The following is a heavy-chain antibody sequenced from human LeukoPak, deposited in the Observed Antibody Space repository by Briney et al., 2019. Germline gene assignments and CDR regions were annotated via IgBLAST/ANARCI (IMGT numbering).Heavy chain of an antibody. J-gene: IGHJ5*02. CDR1: GYTFTSYD. Sequence: ASVKVSCKASGYTFTSYDINWVRQATGQGLEWMGWMNPNSGNTGYAQKFQGRVTITRNTFISTAYMELSSLRSEDTAVYYCARGRYCSGGSCYWRGSWFDPWGQGTLVTVSS. CDR2: MNPNSGNT. D-gene: IGHD2-15*01. V-gene: IGHV1-8*03. CDR3: ARGRYCSGGSCYWRGSWFDP.